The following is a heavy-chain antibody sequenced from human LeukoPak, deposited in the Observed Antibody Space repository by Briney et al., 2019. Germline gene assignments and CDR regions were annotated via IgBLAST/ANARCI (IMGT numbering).Heavy chain of an antibody. Sequence: GGSLRLSCAASGFTFNSYAMHWVRQAPGKGLQWVAVISFDGSNKYYADSVKGRFTISRDNSKNTLYLQMNSLRAEDTALYYCARDSGWLLYFDYWGQGTLVTVSS. CDR1: GFTFNSYA. J-gene: IGHJ4*02. CDR2: ISFDGSNK. V-gene: IGHV3-30-3*01. CDR3: ARDSGWLLYFDY. D-gene: IGHD1-26*01.